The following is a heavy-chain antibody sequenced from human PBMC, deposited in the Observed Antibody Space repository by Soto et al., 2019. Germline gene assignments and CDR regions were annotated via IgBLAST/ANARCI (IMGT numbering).Heavy chain of an antibody. V-gene: IGHV1-3*01. CDR1: GYSFITND. J-gene: IGHJ6*02. Sequence: ASVRVSCKTSGYSFITNDMHWVGQAPGQRLEWLGWIKPGTGTTKYSQKFQGRVNITRDTSASTAYLELSTLRSEDTAVYFCARGVETTHSYNDCMDVWGQGITVPVSS. CDR3: ARGVETTHSYNDCMDV. D-gene: IGHD1-1*01. CDR2: IKPGTGTT.